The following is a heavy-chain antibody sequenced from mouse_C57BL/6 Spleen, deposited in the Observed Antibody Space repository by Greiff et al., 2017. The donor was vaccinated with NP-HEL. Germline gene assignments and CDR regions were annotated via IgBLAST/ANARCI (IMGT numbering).Heavy chain of an antibody. V-gene: IGHV1-82*01. J-gene: IGHJ2*01. CDR2: IYPGDGDT. CDR3: ARYYGYYFDD. CDR1: GYAFSSSW. Sequence: VQLQQSGPELVKPGASVKISCKASGYAFSSSWMNWVKQRPGKGLEWIGRIYPGDGDTNYNGKFKGKATLTADKSSSTAYMQLSSLTSEDSAVCFCARYYGYYFDDWGQGTTLTVSS. D-gene: IGHD1-1*01.